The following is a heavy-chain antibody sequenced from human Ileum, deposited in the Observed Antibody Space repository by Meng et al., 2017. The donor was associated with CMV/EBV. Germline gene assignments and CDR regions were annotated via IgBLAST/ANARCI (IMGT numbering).Heavy chain of an antibody. V-gene: IGHV3-74*01. CDR1: GFTFNTYW. Sequence: AFGFTFNTYWMHWVRQAQGKGLEWVSRIKSDGGSTTYAAPVKGRFTISRDNAKDTMYLHMNSLRAEDTAVYYCVRVHYENSAWVFDYWGQGTLVTVSS. CDR3: VRVHYENSAWVFDY. D-gene: IGHD3-22*01. J-gene: IGHJ4*02. CDR2: IKSDGGST.